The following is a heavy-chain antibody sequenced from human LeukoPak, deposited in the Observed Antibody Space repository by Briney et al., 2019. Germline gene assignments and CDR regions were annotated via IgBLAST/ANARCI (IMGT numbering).Heavy chain of an antibody. CDR2: IIPILGTA. Sequence: GASVKVSCKASGYTFTSYYMHWVRQAPGQGLEWMGGIIPILGTANYAQKFQGRVTISADKSTSTAYMELSSLRSEDTAVYYCGRGARPPHYYYYMDVWGKGTTVTVSS. J-gene: IGHJ6*03. CDR3: GRGARPPHYYYYMDV. V-gene: IGHV1-69*10. D-gene: IGHD5-12*01. CDR1: GYTFTSYY.